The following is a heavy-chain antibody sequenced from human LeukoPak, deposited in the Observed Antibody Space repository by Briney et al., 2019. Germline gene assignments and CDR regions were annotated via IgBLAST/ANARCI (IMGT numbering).Heavy chain of an antibody. V-gene: IGHV3-23*01. CDR3: AKIIVVLPSTISNPYYFDY. J-gene: IGHJ4*02. CDR2: ISGSGDST. Sequence: PGGSLRLSCAAPGFTFSSYAMSWVRQAPGKGLEWVSGISGSGDSTYYADSVKGRFTTSRDNSKNTLYLQMSSLRAEDTAVYYCAKIIVVLPSTISNPYYFDYWGQGTLVTVSS. CDR1: GFTFSSYA. D-gene: IGHD2-2*02.